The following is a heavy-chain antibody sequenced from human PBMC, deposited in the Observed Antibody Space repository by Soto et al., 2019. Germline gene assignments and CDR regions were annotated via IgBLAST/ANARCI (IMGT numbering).Heavy chain of an antibody. CDR3: ARDYDYGGTGGWFDP. V-gene: IGHV4-31*03. CDR2: IYYSGST. D-gene: IGHD4-17*01. J-gene: IGHJ5*02. CDR1: GGSISSGGYY. Sequence: SETLSLTCTVSGGSISSGGYYWSWIRQHPGKGLEWIGYIYYSGSTYYNPSLKSRVTISVDTSKNQFSLKLSSVTAADTAVYYCARDYDYGGTGGWFDPWGQGTLVTVSS.